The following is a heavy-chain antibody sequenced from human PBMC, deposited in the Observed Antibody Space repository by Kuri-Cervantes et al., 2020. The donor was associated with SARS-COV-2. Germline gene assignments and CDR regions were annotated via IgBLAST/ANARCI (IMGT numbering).Heavy chain of an antibody. CDR2: INHSGST. J-gene: IGHJ4*02. V-gene: IGHV4-34*01. CDR3: ARGPRWSIAASFDY. CDR1: GDSISSYY. Sequence: ESLKISCTVSGDSISSYYWSWIRQPPGKGLEWIGEINHSGSTNYNPSLKSRVTISVDTSKNQFSLKLSSVTAADTAVYYCARGPRWSIAASFDYWGQGTLVTVSS. D-gene: IGHD6-6*01.